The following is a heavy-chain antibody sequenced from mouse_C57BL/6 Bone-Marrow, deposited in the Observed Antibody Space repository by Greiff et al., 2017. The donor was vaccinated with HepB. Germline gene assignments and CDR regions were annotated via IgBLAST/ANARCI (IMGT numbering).Heavy chain of an antibody. D-gene: IGHD1-1*01. CDR1: GFTFSDYG. CDR3: ARSSYYYGSSLY. CDR2: ISSGSSTI. J-gene: IGHJ4*01. V-gene: IGHV5-17*01. Sequence: EVHLVESGGGLVKPGGSLKLSCAASGFTFSDYGMHWVRQAPEKGLEWVAYISSGSSTIYYADTVKGRFTISRDNAKNTLFLQMTSLRSEDTAMYYCARSSYYYGSSLYWGQGTSVTVSS.